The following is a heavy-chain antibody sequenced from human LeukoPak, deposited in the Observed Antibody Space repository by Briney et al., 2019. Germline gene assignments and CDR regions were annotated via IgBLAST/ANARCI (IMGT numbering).Heavy chain of an antibody. Sequence: PSETLSLTCTVSGGSISSSSYYWGWIRQPPGKGLEWIGSIYYSGSTYCNPSLKSRVTISVDTSKNQFSLKLSSVTAADTAVYYCARHRPYDILTGYYYYYYYMDVWGKGTTVTVSS. J-gene: IGHJ6*03. D-gene: IGHD3-9*01. CDR2: IYYSGST. CDR3: ARHRPYDILTGYYYYYYYMDV. CDR1: GGSISSSSYY. V-gene: IGHV4-39*01.